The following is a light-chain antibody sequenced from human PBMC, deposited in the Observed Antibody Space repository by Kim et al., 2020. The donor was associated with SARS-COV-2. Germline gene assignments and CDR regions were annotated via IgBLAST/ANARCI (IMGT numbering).Light chain of an antibody. J-gene: IGKJ1*01. CDR3: QQYATSPPWT. Sequence: PGERATLSCRSRRTIDSHYLVWYQQKPGQAPRLLLYGPSSRATGIPDRFSGSGSGTDFTLIINRLEPEDFAVYYCQQYATSPPWTFGQGTKVDIK. CDR1: RTIDSHY. V-gene: IGKV3-20*01. CDR2: GPS.